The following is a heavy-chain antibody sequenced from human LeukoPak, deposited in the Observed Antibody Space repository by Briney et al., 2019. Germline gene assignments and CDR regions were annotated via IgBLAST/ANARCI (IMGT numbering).Heavy chain of an antibody. CDR3: ARNSDTAMVDY. J-gene: IGHJ4*02. D-gene: IGHD5-18*01. V-gene: IGHV4-34*01. CDR2: INHSGST. Sequence: ETLSLTCAVYGGSFSGYYWSWIRQPPGKGLEWIGEINHSGSTNYNPSLKSRVTISVDTSKNQFSLKLSSVTAADTAVYYCARNSDTAMVDYWGQGTLVTVSS. CDR1: GGSFSGYY.